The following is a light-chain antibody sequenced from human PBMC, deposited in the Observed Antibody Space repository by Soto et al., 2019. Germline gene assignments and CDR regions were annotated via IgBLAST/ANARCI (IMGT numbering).Light chain of an antibody. V-gene: IGKV3-15*01. CDR1: QSVSSN. Sequence: EIVMTQSPATLSVSPGERATLSCRASQSVSSNLAWYQQKPGQAPRLLMYVASTRATGIPARFSGGGSGTEFTLTISSLQSEDFAVYYCQQYDNWPRTFGQGTKVEIK. J-gene: IGKJ1*01. CDR2: VAS. CDR3: QQYDNWPRT.